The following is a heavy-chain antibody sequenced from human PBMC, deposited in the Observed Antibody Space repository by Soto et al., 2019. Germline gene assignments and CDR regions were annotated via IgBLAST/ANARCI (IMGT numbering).Heavy chain of an antibody. J-gene: IGHJ4*02. CDR3: ATEPIYYNDGSGYYPLGH. CDR1: CYSFATYG. D-gene: IGHD3-22*01. CDR2: ISAHNGDT. Sequence: QVQLVQSGAEVKKPGASVKVSCKASCYSFATYGFSWVRQAPGQGLECVGWISAHNGDTHYSQKFQGRVTLTTDTSTNTGYMELRSLTSDDTAVYFCATEPIYYNDGSGYYPLGHWGQGTLVTVSS. V-gene: IGHV1-18*04.